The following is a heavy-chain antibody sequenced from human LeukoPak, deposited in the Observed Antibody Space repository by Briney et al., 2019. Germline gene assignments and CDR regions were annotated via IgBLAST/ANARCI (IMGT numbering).Heavy chain of an antibody. V-gene: IGHV1-2*02. Sequence: GASVKVSCKASGYTFTGYYIHWVRQAPGQGLEWMGSVNPNSGVTDYAQKFQGRITMTRDTSISTAYMELNRLTSDDTAVYYCARDTGFPFFDFWGHGALVTVSS. J-gene: IGHJ4*01. CDR3: ARDTGFPFFDF. CDR2: VNPNSGVT. CDR1: GYTFTGYY.